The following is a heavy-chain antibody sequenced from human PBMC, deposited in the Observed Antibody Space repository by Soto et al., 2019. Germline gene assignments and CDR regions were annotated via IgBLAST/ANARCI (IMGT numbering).Heavy chain of an antibody. D-gene: IGHD4-17*01. CDR2: ISYDGSNK. V-gene: IGHV3-30-3*01. J-gene: IGHJ5*02. CDR3: GRDHYGGNGVLDA. CDR1: GFTFSSYA. Sequence: QVQLVESGGGVVQPGRSLRLSCAASGFTFSSYAMHWVRQAPGKGLEWVAVISYDGSNKYYADSVKGRFTISRDNSKNTLYLQMNSLRAEDTAVYYCGRDHYGGNGVLDAWGQGTLVTVSS.